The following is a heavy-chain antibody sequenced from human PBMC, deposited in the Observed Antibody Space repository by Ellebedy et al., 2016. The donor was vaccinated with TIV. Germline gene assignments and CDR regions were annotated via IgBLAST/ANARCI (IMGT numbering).Heavy chain of an antibody. CDR1: GLSFSSTW. CDR3: ARDSGITAADDY. V-gene: IGHV3-7*01. D-gene: IGHD6-13*01. Sequence: GESLKISCAASGLSFSSTWMSWVRQAPGKGLEWVANTNPDGSETYYMDSVKGRFTISRDNAKNSLYLQMNSLRAEDTAVYYCARDSGITAADDYWGQGTLVTVSS. J-gene: IGHJ4*02. CDR2: TNPDGSET.